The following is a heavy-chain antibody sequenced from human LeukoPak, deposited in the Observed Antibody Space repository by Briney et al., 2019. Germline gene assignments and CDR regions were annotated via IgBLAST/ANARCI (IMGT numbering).Heavy chain of an antibody. CDR3: AKDRHEVNFDY. V-gene: IGHV3-23*01. J-gene: IGHJ4*02. Sequence: GGSLRLSCAASGFTFSSYAMSWVRQAPGKGLEWVSVISGSGDSIYYADSVQGRFTISRDNSKNTLYLQMNSLRAEDTAVYYCAKDRHEVNFDYWGQGTLVTVSS. CDR2: ISGSGDSI. D-gene: IGHD4-23*01. CDR1: GFTFSSYA.